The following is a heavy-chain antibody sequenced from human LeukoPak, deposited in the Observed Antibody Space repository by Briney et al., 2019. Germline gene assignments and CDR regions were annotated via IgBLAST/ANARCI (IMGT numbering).Heavy chain of an antibody. CDR2: INPSGGST. CDR1: GYTFTSFY. J-gene: IGHJ4*02. CDR3: ARDRRGVGSGFDY. V-gene: IGHV1-46*01. Sequence: GASVKVSCKASGYTFTSFYMHWVRQAPGQGLEWMGIINPSGGSTSYAQKFQGRVTMTRDMSTSTVYMELSSLRSEDTAVYYCARDRRGVGSGFDYWGQGTLVTVSS. D-gene: IGHD6-19*01.